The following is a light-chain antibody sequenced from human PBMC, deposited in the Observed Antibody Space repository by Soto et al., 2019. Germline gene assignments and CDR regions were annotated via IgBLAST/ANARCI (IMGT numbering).Light chain of an antibody. CDR3: QQYNNWPRT. Sequence: EIVMTQSPATLSVSPGERATLSCRASQSVSLNLAWYQQKPGQAPRLLIYGASSRATGIPARFSGSGSGTEFTLTISSLQSEDSAVYFCQQYNNWPRTFGQGTKVDIK. CDR2: GAS. V-gene: IGKV3-15*01. CDR1: QSVSLN. J-gene: IGKJ1*01.